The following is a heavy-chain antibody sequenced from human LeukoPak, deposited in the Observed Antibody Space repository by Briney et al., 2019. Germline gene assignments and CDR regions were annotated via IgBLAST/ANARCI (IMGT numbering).Heavy chain of an antibody. Sequence: GGSLRLSCAASGFTFSSYSMNWARQAPGKGLEWVSSISSTSSYIYYADSVKGRFTISRDNAKDSLFLQLNSLRAEDAAMYYCARVEAVAGNWGDLDPWGQGTLVTVSS. V-gene: IGHV3-21*01. CDR1: GFTFSSYS. D-gene: IGHD6-19*01. CDR3: ARVEAVAGNWGDLDP. J-gene: IGHJ5*02. CDR2: ISSTSSYI.